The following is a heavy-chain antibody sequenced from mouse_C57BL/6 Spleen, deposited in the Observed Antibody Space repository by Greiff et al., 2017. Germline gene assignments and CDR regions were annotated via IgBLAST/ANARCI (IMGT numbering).Heavy chain of an antibody. J-gene: IGHJ4*01. CDR3: AREGSNYYAMDY. D-gene: IGHD2-5*01. CDR1: GYSITSGYY. V-gene: IGHV3-6*01. Sequence: EVKLMESGPGLVKPSQSLSLTCSVTGYSITSGYYWNWIRQFPGNKLEWMGYISYDGSNNYNPSLKNRIPITRDTSKNQFFLKLNSVTTEDTATYYCAREGSNYYAMDYWGQGTSVTVSS. CDR2: ISYDGSN.